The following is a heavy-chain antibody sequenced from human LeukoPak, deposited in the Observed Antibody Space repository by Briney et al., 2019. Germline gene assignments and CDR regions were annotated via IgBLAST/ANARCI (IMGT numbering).Heavy chain of an antibody. D-gene: IGHD6-13*01. V-gene: IGHV3-7*01. CDR1: GFTFSSYA. J-gene: IGHJ3*02. CDR2: IKQDGSEK. Sequence: GGSLRLSCAASGFTFSSYAMSWVRQAPGKGLEWVANIKQDGSEKYYVDSVKGRFTISRDNAKNSLYLQMNSLRAEDTAVYYCARGGQQLVQEAFDIWGQGTMVTVSS. CDR3: ARGGQQLVQEAFDI.